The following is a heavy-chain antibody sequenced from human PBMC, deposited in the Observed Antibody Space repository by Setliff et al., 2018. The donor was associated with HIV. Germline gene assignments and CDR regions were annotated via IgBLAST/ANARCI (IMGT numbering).Heavy chain of an antibody. CDR3: ARPGGSYGDYGWYLRF. D-gene: IGHD4-17*01. Sequence: ASVKVSCKASGYTFTHYAISWVRQAPGQGLEWMGWISAYNGNTNYAQKLQGRVTMTTDTSTSTAYMELRSPRSDDTAMYYCARPGGSYGDYGWYLRFWGQGTLVTVSS. J-gene: IGHJ4*02. CDR1: GYTFTHYA. V-gene: IGHV1-18*01. CDR2: ISAYNGNT.